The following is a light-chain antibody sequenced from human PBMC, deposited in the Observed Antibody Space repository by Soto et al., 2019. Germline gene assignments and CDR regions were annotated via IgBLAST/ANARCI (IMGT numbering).Light chain of an antibody. CDR1: SSDVGAYNY. CDR2: EVS. V-gene: IGLV2-14*01. Sequence: QSSLTQPASVSGSPGQSITISCSGTSSDVGAYNYVSWYQQHPGKAPKLLIYEVSKRPSGVSNRFSGSKSGGTASLTISGLLAEDEAAYYSSSYTNSSSLGVFGTGTKVTVL. J-gene: IGLJ1*01. CDR3: SSYTNSSSLGV.